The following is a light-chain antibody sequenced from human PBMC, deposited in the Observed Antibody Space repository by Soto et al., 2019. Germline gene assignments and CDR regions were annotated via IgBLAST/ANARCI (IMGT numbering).Light chain of an antibody. CDR2: GAS. CDR1: QSVSSSY. V-gene: IGKV3-20*01. J-gene: IGKJ3*01. CDR3: QQYGTSIT. Sequence: EIVLTQSPGTLSLSPGEIATLSCRASQSVSSSYLAWYQQKPGQAPRLLIYGASSRATGIPDRFSGSGSGTDFTLTISRLEPEDFAGYYCQQYGTSITFGPGTKVDIK.